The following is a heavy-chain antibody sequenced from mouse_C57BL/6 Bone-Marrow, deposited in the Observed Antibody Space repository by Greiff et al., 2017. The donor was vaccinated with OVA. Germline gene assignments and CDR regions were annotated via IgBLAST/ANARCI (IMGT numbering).Heavy chain of an antibody. CDR1: GYTFTDYY. D-gene: IGHD2-3*01. Sequence: EVQLQQSGPELVKPGASVKISCKASGYTFTDYYMNWVKQSHGKSLEWIGDINPNNGGTSYNQKFKGKATLTVDKSSSTAYMELRSLTSEDSAVYYCARRWRYFDVWGTGTTVTVSS. CDR2: INPNNGGT. J-gene: IGHJ1*03. V-gene: IGHV1-26*01. CDR3: ARRWRYFDV.